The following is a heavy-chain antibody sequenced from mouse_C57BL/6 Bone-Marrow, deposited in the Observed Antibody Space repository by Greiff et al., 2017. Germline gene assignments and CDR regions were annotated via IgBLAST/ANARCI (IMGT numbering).Heavy chain of an antibody. V-gene: IGHV1-69*01. CDR3: ARNLYYGYDGYFDV. CDR1: GYTFTSYW. D-gene: IGHD2-2*01. J-gene: IGHJ1*03. CDR2: IDPSDSYT. Sequence: LQQPGAELVMPGASVKLSCKASGYTFTSYWMHWVKQRPGQGLEWIGEIDPSDSYTNYNQKFKGKSTLTVDKSSSTAYMQLSSLTSEDSAVYYCARNLYYGYDGYFDVWGTGTTVTVSS.